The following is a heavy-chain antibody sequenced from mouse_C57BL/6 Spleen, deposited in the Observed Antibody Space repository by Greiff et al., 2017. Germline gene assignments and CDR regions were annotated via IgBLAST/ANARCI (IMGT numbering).Heavy chain of an antibody. Sequence: EVKLQESGAELVRPGASVKLSCTASGFNIKDDYMHWVKQRPEQGLEWIGWIDPENGDTEYASKFQGKATITADTSSNTAYLQLSSLTSEDTAVYYCTTGGRTFAYWGQGTLVTVSA. J-gene: IGHJ3*01. CDR2: IDPENGDT. CDR1: GFNIKDDY. V-gene: IGHV14-4*01. CDR3: TTGGRTFAY. D-gene: IGHD3-3*01.